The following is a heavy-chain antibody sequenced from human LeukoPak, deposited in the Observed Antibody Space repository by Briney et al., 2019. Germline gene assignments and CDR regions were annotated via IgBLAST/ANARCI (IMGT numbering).Heavy chain of an antibody. CDR3: ARELFSSYGNDY. CDR2: INPNSGGT. Sequence: ASVKVSCKASGYTFTGYYMHWVRQAPGQGLEWMGWINPNSGGTNYAQKFQGRVTMTRDTSISTAYMELSRLRSDDTAVYYCARELFSSYGNDYWGQGTLVTVSS. D-gene: IGHD5-18*01. CDR1: GYTFTGYY. J-gene: IGHJ4*02. V-gene: IGHV1-2*02.